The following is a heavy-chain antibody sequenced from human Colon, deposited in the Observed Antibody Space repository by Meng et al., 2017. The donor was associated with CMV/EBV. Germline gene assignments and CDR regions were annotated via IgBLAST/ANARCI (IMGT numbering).Heavy chain of an antibody. D-gene: IGHD3-22*01. CDR2: IYHGDTT. CDR3: VRLDYDNSGYYFDK. Sequence: SGVSIGSGHFSCGLLRQPPGEGLEWIGHIYHGDTTHYSASLKTRVTISVDRSKNHVYLKLTSVTAADTSIYFCVRLDYDNSGYYFDKWGQGTLVTVSS. J-gene: IGHJ4*02. V-gene: IGHV4-30-2*01. CDR1: GVSIGSGHFS.